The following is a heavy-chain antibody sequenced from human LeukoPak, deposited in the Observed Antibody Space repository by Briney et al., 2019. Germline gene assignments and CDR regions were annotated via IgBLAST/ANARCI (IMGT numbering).Heavy chain of an antibody. V-gene: IGHV3-74*01. J-gene: IGHJ6*02. D-gene: IGHD3-10*01. CDR2: IKSDGSST. CDR1: GFTFSSYW. CDR3: ARGNYYGMDV. Sequence: GGSLRLSCAASGFTFSSYWMHWVRQAPGKGLVWVSRIKSDGSSTSYADSVKGRFTISRDNAKNTLYLQMNSLRAEDTAVYYCARGNYYGMDVWGQGTTVTVSS.